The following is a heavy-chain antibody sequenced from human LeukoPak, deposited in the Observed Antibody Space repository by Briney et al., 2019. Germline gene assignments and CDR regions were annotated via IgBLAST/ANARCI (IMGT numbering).Heavy chain of an antibody. V-gene: IGHV3-48*03. J-gene: IGHJ4*02. CDR1: GSTFSSYE. CDR2: ISSSGSTI. Sequence: GGSLRLSCAASGSTFSSYEMNWVRQAPGKGLEWVSYISSSGSTIYYADSVKGRFTTSRDNAKSSLYLEMNSLRGEDTAVYYCARDGAAAAGRYFDYWGQGTLVTVSS. D-gene: IGHD6-13*01. CDR3: ARDGAAAAGRYFDY.